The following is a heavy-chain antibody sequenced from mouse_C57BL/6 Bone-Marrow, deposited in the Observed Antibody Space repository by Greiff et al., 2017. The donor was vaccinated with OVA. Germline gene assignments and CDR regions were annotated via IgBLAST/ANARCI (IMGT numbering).Heavy chain of an antibody. CDR3: ARSGLHYDYDAAY. CDR1: GYTFTSYW. CDR2: IDPSDSYT. D-gene: IGHD2-4*01. J-gene: IGHJ3*01. Sequence: VQLQQPGAELVKPGASVKLSCKASGYTFTSYWMQWVKQRPGQGLEWIGEIDPSDSYTNYNQKFKGKATLTVDTSSSTAYMQLSSLPSEDSAVYYCARSGLHYDYDAAYWGQGTLVTVSA. V-gene: IGHV1-50*01.